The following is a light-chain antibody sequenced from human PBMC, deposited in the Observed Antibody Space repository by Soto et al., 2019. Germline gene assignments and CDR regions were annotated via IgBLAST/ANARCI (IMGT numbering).Light chain of an antibody. CDR1: SSNIGSYT. J-gene: IGLJ2*01. CDR3: AAWDDSLNGRL. V-gene: IGLV1-44*01. CDR2: NNN. Sequence: QSVLTKPPSASGTPGQRVTISCSGSSSNIGSYTVHWYQLLPGTAPKLLIYNNNHRPSVVPDRFAGSKSGTSASLAISGLQSEDEADYYYAAWDDSLNGRLFGGGTTVTVL.